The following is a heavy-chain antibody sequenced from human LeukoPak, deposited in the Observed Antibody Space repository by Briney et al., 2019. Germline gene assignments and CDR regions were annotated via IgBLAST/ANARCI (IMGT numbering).Heavy chain of an antibody. CDR1: GGSISSSSYY. V-gene: IGHV4-39*01. CDR2: IYYSGST. J-gene: IGHJ3*02. D-gene: IGHD2-2*01. Sequence: SETLSLTCTVSGGSISSSSYYWGWIRQPPGKGLEWIGSIYYSGSTYYNPSLKSRVTISVDTSKNQFSLKLSSVTAADTAVYYCARQGVVPCLHTKSAFDIWGQGTMVTVSS. CDR3: ARQGVVPCLHTKSAFDI.